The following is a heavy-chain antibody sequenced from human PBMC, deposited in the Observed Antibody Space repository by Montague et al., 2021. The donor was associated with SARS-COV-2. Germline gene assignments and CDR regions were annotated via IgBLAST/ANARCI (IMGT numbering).Heavy chain of an antibody. D-gene: IGHD6-13*01. V-gene: IGHV3-11*06. CDR2: ISSSSSYT. CDR1: GFTFSDYY. Sequence: SLRLSCAASGFTFSDYYMSWIRQAPGKGLEWVSYISSSSSYTNYADSVKGRFTISRDNAKNSLYLQMNSLRAEDTAVYYCVSHIAAAGIDYWGQGTLVTVS. J-gene: IGHJ4*02. CDR3: VSHIAAAGIDY.